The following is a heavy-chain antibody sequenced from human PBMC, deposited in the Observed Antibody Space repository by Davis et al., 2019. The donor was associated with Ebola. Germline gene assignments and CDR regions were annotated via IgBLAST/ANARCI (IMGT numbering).Heavy chain of an antibody. CDR1: GGSFSGYY. CDR3: AGGRFLDF. Sequence: MPSETLSLTCAVSGGSFSGYYWSWIRQPPGKGLEWIGEINHSGSTNYNPSLQSRVTISVDTSKNQFSLKLSSVTAADTAVYYCAGGRFLDFWGQGTLVTVSS. D-gene: IGHD3-3*01. J-gene: IGHJ4*02. V-gene: IGHV4-34*01. CDR2: INHSGST.